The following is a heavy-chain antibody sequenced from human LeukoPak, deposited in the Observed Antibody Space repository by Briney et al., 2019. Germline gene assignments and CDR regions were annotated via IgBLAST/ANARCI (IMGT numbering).Heavy chain of an antibody. D-gene: IGHD3-22*01. CDR3: ARDTPRISHDSSGPDY. Sequence: ASVKVSCKASGYTFTSYGISWVRQAPGQGLEWMGWISAYNGNTNYAQKLQGRVTMTTDTSTSTAYMELRSLRSDDTAVYYCARDTPRISHDSSGPDYWGQGTLVTVSS. CDR1: GYTFTSYG. J-gene: IGHJ4*02. CDR2: ISAYNGNT. V-gene: IGHV1-18*01.